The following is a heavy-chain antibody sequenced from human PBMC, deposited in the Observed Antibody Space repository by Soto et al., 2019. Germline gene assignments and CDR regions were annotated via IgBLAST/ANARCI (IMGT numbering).Heavy chain of an antibody. V-gene: IGHV4-34*01. CDR3: ARGTPIYDRWLDY. CDR2: INHSGST. D-gene: IGHD3-9*01. J-gene: IGHJ4*02. CDR1: GGSFSGYY. Sequence: SETLSLTCAVYGGSFSGYYWSWIRQPPGKGLEWIGEINHSGSTNYNPSLKSRVTISVDTSKNQFSLKLSSVTAADTAVYYCARGTPIYDRWLDYWGQGNLVTFSS.